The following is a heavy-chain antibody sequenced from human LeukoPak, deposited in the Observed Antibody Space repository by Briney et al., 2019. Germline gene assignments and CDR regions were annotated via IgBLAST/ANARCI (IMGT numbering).Heavy chain of an antibody. CDR1: GFTFSSYA. CDR3: ARASGMGYTRCINY. CDR2: ISGSGGST. V-gene: IGHV3-23*01. J-gene: IGHJ4*02. D-gene: IGHD3-10*01. Sequence: GGSLRLSCAASGFTFSSYAMSWVRQAPRKGLEWVSAISGSGGSTYYADSVKGRFTISRDNSKNTLYLQMNSLRAEDTAVYYCARASGMGYTRCINYWGRGTLVTVSS.